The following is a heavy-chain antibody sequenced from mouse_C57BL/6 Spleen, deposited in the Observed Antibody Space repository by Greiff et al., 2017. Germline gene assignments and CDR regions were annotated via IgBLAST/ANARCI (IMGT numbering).Heavy chain of an antibody. CDR1: GYTFTSSW. J-gene: IGHJ2*01. D-gene: IGHD2-1*01. CDR3: ARWGNYYFDY. V-gene: IGHV1-69*01. Sequence: VQLQQSGAELVIPGASVKLSCKASGYTFTSSWMHWVKQRPGQGLEWIGEIDPSDSYTNYNPKFQGKSTLTVDKSSSTAYMQLSSLTSEDSAGYYCARWGNYYFDYWGQGTTLTVSS. CDR2: IDPSDSYT.